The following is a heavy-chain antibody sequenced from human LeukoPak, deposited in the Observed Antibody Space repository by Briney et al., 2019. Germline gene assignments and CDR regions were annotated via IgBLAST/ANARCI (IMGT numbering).Heavy chain of an antibody. D-gene: IGHD3-10*01. CDR3: VREHIGGLDY. Sequence: GGSLRLSCAASGFTFSSYSMNWVRQAPGKGLEWVSSISSSSSYIYYADSVEGRFSISRDNSKNLLYLQMNSLTVEDTAVYYCVREHIGGLDYWGQGILVTVSS. V-gene: IGHV3-21*06. CDR1: GFTFSSYS. CDR2: ISSSSSYI. J-gene: IGHJ4*02.